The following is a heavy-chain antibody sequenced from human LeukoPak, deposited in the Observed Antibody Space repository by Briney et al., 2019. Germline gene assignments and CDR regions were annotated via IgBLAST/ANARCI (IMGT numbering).Heavy chain of an antibody. Sequence: ASVKVSCKASGYTFTGYYMHWMRQAPGQGLEWMGWLNPNSGGTNYAQKFQGRVTMTRDTSISTAYMELSRLRSDDTAVYYCARVGYSGSYRYLYYFDYWGQGTLVTVSS. CDR3: ARVGYSGSYRYLYYFDY. D-gene: IGHD1-26*01. CDR1: GYTFTGYY. CDR2: LNPNSGGT. J-gene: IGHJ4*02. V-gene: IGHV1-2*02.